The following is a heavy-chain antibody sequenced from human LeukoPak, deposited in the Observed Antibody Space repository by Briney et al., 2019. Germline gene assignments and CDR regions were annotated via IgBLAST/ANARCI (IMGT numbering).Heavy chain of an antibody. CDR3: AALGRNYYDSSGYYYFDY. J-gene: IGHJ4*02. CDR2: IIPIFGTA. D-gene: IGHD3-22*01. CDR1: GYTFTSYG. V-gene: IGHV1-69*13. Sequence: SVKVSCKASGYTFTSYGISWVRQAPGQGLEWMGGIIPIFGTANYAQKFQGRVTITADESTSTAYMELSSLRSEDTAVYYCAALGRNYYDSSGYYYFDYWGQGTLVTVSS.